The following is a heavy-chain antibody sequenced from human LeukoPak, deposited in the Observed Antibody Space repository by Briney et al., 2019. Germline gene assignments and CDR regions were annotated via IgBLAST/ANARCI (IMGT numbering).Heavy chain of an antibody. Sequence: SETLSLTCTVSGGSISSYYWSWIRQPPGKGLEWIGYIYYSGSTNYNPSLKSRVTISVDTSKNQFSLKLSSVTAADTAVYYCARHPYSIVATIGYFDYWGQGTLVTVSS. CDR2: IYYSGST. J-gene: IGHJ4*02. CDR3: ARHPYSIVATIGYFDY. V-gene: IGHV4-59*08. D-gene: IGHD5-12*01. CDR1: GGSISSYY.